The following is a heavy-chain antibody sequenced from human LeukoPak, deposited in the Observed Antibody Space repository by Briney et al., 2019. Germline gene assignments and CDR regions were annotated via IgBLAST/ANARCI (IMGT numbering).Heavy chain of an antibody. CDR3: ARGRCSGGSCYLDY. V-gene: IGHV1-8*01. CDR2: MNPNSGNT. CDR1: GYTFTSYD. J-gene: IGHJ4*02. D-gene: IGHD2-15*01. Sequence: ASVTVSCKASGYTFTSYDINWVRQAPGQGLEWMGWMNPNSGNTGYAQKFQGRVTMTRNTSISTAYMELSSLRSEDTAVYYCARGRCSGGSCYLDYWGQGTLVTVSS.